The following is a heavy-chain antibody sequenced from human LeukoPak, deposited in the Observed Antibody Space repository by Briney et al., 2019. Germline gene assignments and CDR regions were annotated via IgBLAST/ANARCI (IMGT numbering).Heavy chain of an antibody. Sequence: GGSLRLSCAASGFTFSSYGMHWVRQAPDKGLEWVAVISYDGSNKYYADSVKGRFTISRDSSKNTLYLQMNSLRAEDTAVYYCAKEVVDVVPAATLDYWGQGTLVTVSS. V-gene: IGHV3-30*18. CDR1: GFTFSSYG. CDR3: AKEVVDVVPAATLDY. CDR2: ISYDGSNK. J-gene: IGHJ4*02. D-gene: IGHD2-2*01.